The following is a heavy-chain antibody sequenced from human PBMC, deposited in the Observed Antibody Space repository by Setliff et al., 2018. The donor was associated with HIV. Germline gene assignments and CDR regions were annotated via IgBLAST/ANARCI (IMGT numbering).Heavy chain of an antibody. CDR3: ARVPNWGSAPFAYDV. D-gene: IGHD7-27*01. CDR2: ILDRGST. V-gene: IGHV4-30-4*08. J-gene: IGHJ3*01. Sequence: PSETLSLTCTVYGGFIKNSNYYWGWIRQPPGKGLEWIGYILDRGSTYYNPSLRGRLSMSIDTSANQFSVELTSVTAADTALYFCARVPNWGSAPFAYDVWGLGTMVTVSS. CDR1: GGFIKNSNYY.